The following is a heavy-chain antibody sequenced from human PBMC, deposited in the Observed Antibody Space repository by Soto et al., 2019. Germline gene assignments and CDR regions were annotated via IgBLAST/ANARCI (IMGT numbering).Heavy chain of an antibody. J-gene: IGHJ5*02. D-gene: IGHD4-17*01. Sequence: EVQLLESGGGLVQPGGSLRLSCAASGFTFSNYAMSWVRQAPGKGLEWVSGISAGGGSTYYADSVKGRFAISRDSSMNTLSLQMNSLRAEDTALYFCARVFGATVTTPLFDPWGQGTLVTVSS. CDR2: ISAGGGST. CDR1: GFTFSNYA. V-gene: IGHV3-23*01. CDR3: ARVFGATVTTPLFDP.